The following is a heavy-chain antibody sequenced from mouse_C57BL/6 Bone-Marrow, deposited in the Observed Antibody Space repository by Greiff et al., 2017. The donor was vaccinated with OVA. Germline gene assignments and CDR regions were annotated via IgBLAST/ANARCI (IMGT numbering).Heavy chain of an antibody. CDR2: IYPGSGNT. CDR1: GYTFTDYY. V-gene: IGHV1-76*01. CDR3: ARGGYYGSSLDV. J-gene: IGHJ1*03. Sequence: VQLQQSGAELVRPGASVKLSCKASGYTFTDYYINWVKQRPGQGLEWIARIYPGSGNTYYNEKFKGKATLTAEKSSSTAYMQLSSLTSEDSAVYFCARGGYYGSSLDVWGTGTTVTVSS. D-gene: IGHD1-1*01.